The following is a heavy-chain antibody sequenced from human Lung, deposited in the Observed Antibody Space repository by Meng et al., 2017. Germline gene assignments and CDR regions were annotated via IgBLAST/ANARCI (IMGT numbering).Heavy chain of an antibody. CDR1: GGSFSDYL. CDR3: ARGPTTMAHDFDY. D-gene: IGHD4-11*01. V-gene: IGHV4-34*01. J-gene: IGHJ4*02. CDR2: INHSGST. Sequence: QGQVQDVGAGRLGPSGSRYPLVVVSGGSFSDYLRGWIRQPPGKGLEWIGEINHSGSTNYNPSLESRATISVDTSQNNLSLKLSSVTAADSAVYYCARGPTTMAHDFDYWGQGTLVTVSS.